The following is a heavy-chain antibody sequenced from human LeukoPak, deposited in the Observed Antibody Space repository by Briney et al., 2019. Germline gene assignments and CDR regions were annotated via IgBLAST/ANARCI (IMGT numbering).Heavy chain of an antibody. V-gene: IGHV4-61*02. D-gene: IGHD1-26*01. Sequence: PSETLSLTCSVSGGSITSSSYYWSWIRQPAGKGLEWIGRIYTSGSTNHNPSLKSRVTMSVDTSKNQFSLKLSSVTAADTAVYYCARDGGATTPAFDIWGQGTMVTVSS. CDR2: IYTSGST. CDR3: ARDGGATTPAFDI. J-gene: IGHJ3*02. CDR1: GGSITSSSYY.